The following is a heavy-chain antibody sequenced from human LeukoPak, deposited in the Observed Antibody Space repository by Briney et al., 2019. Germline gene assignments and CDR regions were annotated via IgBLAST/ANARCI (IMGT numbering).Heavy chain of an antibody. D-gene: IGHD2-2*01. CDR1: GGSINSSSNQ. CDR3: AKIPIVIVPAYFDS. J-gene: IGHJ4*02. Sequence: SETLSLTCTVSGGSINSSSNQWGWIRQPPGKGLEWIGSISYSGHTYYKPSLKSRVTVSVDTSKKQFSLKLSSVTAAHTAVYFCAKIPIVIVPAYFDSWGQGTLVTVSS. V-gene: IGHV4-39*01. CDR2: ISYSGHT.